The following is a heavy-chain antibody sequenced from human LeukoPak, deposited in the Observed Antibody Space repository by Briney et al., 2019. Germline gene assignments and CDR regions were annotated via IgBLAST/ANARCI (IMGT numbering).Heavy chain of an antibody. J-gene: IGHJ4*02. CDR3: AREVVGITMFGVVDY. CDR1: GFTVSSNY. CDR2: IYSGGST. Sequence: GGSLRLSCAASGFTVSSNYMSWVRQAPGKGLEWVSVIYSGGSTYYADSVKGRFTISRDNSKNTLYLQMNSLRAEDTAVYYCAREVVGITMFGVVDYWGQGTLVTVS. V-gene: IGHV3-66*02. D-gene: IGHD3-3*01.